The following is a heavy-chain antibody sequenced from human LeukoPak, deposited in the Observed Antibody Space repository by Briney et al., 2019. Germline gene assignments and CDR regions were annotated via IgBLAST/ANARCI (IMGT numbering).Heavy chain of an antibody. CDR3: AKVMEVYYYDSSGYIDY. CDR1: GFTFSSYG. CDR2: IRYDGSNK. V-gene: IGHV3-30*02. D-gene: IGHD3-22*01. J-gene: IGHJ4*02. Sequence: GGSLRLSCAASGFTFSSYGMHWVRQAPGKGLEWVAFIRYDGSNKYYADSVKGRFTISRDNSKNTLYLQMNSLRAEDTAVYYCAKVMEVYYYDSSGYIDYWGQGTLVTVPS.